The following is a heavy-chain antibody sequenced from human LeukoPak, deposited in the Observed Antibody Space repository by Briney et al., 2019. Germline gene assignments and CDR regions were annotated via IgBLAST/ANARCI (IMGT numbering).Heavy chain of an antibody. D-gene: IGHD3-10*01. CDR3: ARDGWFGDLDAFDI. CDR2: ISTYNGNT. V-gene: IGHV1-18*01. CDR1: GYTFTKYD. Sequence: ASVKVSCKASGYTFTKYDISWVRQAPGQGLEWMGWISTYNGNTNHARKLQGRVTMTTDTSTSTAYMELRSLRSDDTAVYYCARDGWFGDLDAFDIWGQGTMVIVSS. J-gene: IGHJ3*02.